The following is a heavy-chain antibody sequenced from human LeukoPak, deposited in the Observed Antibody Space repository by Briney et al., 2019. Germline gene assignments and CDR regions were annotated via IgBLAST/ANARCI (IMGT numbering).Heavy chain of an antibody. D-gene: IGHD1-26*01. J-gene: IGHJ4*02. V-gene: IGHV4-39*07. Sequence: PSETLSLTCTVSGGSISSSSYYWAWIRQPPGKGLEWIGSIHYSGSTYYNPSLKSRVTISVATSKNQFSLKLTSVTAADTAVYYCARHERYTGSSVFDYWGQGTLVTLSS. CDR1: GGSISSSSYY. CDR3: ARHERYTGSSVFDY. CDR2: IHYSGST.